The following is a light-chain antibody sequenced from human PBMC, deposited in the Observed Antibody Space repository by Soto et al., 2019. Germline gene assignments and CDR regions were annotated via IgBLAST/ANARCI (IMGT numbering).Light chain of an antibody. J-gene: IGLJ2*01. V-gene: IGLV3-1*01. CDR3: QAWDSSTGV. Sequence: SYELTQPPSVSVSPGQTASITCSGDTLGDKYGCWYQHKPGQSPVLVIYDTNKRPSGIPERFSGSNTGNTVTLTISGTQAMDEADYYCQAWDSSTGVFGGGTKVTVL. CDR1: TLGDKY. CDR2: DTN.